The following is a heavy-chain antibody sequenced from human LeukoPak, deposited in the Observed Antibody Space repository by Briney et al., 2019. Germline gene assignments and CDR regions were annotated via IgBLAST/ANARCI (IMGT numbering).Heavy chain of an antibody. CDR1: GGSISSYY. D-gene: IGHD3-10*01. J-gene: IGHJ4*02. V-gene: IGHV4-59*01. CDR2: IYYSGST. CDR3: ARHHPGSSGYFDY. Sequence: SETLSLTCTVSGGSISSYYWSWIRQPPGKGLEWIGYIYYSGSTNYNPSLKSRVTISVDTSKNQFSLKLSSVTAADTAVYYCARHHPGSSGYFDYWGQETLVTVSS.